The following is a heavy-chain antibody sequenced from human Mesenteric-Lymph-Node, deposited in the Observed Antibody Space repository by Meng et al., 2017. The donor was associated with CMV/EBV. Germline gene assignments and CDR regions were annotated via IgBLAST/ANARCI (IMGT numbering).Heavy chain of an antibody. CDR3: AREGLEQLDLDY. D-gene: IGHD6-13*01. J-gene: IGHJ4*02. CDR1: GGSVSSGSYY. V-gene: IGHV4-61*01. Sequence: GSLRLSCTVSGGSVSSGSYYWSWIRQPPGKGLEWIGYIYYSGSTNYNPSLKSRVTISVDTSKNQFSLKLSSVTAADTAVYYCAREGLEQLDLDYWGQGTQVTVSS. CDR2: IYYSGST.